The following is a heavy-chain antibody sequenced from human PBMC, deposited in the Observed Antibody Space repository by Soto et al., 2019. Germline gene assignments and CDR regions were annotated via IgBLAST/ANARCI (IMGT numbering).Heavy chain of an antibody. J-gene: IGHJ6*03. CDR1: GGSIRRYC. CDR3: PGGGLLVVAARRHMYI. CDR2: ICNSGTT. V-gene: IGHV4-59*03. Sequence: SETRSLTCTVSGGSIRRYCWTWIRPPPGEGLEGIVCICNSGTTNYNPSPKSRVAISTDTQKNQFSLQLISVTVADTAFYYCPGGGLLVVAARRHMYILAKGPTVTVSS. D-gene: IGHD2-2*01.